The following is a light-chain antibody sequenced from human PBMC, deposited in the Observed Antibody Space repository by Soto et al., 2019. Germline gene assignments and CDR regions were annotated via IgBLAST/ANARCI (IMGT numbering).Light chain of an antibody. Sequence: QSALTQPASVSGSPGQSITISCTGTSSDVGGYNYVSWYQQHPGKAPKLMIYEVNNRPSGVSNRFSGSKSGNTASLTISGLQAEDEADYYCSSYTRSSSLVAFGGGTQLTVL. CDR1: SSDVGGYNY. J-gene: IGLJ2*01. CDR2: EVN. V-gene: IGLV2-14*01. CDR3: SSYTRSSSLVA.